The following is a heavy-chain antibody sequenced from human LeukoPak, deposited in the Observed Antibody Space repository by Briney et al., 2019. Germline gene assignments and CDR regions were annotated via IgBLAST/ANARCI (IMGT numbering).Heavy chain of an antibody. V-gene: IGHV3-66*01. Sequence: GGSLRLSCTASGFTVSSNYMTWVRQAPGKGREWVSFIYSDGSSYYTDSVQDRFTMSRDNSKNTLYLQMNSLRAEDTAVYYCARNRGGRSMDVWGQGTTVTVTS. D-gene: IGHD3-16*01. J-gene: IGHJ6*02. CDR3: ARNRGGRSMDV. CDR2: IYSDGSS. CDR1: GFTVSSNY.